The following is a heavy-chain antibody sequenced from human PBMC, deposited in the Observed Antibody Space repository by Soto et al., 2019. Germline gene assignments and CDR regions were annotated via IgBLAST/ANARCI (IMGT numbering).Heavy chain of an antibody. CDR1: GVSTSSHDW. J-gene: IGHJ4*02. Sequence: QVQLQESGPGLVKPSGTLSLTCAVSGVSTSSHDWWTWVRQPPGKGLEWIGESHQSGNTNYNSSLESRVTISLDKSKNQFSLQLSSVTVADTAVYYCATRDTGRVYWGQGTLVTVSS. D-gene: IGHD5-18*01. CDR2: SHQSGNT. V-gene: IGHV4-4*02. CDR3: ATRDTGRVY.